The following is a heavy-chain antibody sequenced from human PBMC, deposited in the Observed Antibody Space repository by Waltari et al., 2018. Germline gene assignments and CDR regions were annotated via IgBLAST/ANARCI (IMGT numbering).Heavy chain of an antibody. V-gene: IGHV1-69*10. CDR1: GGTFSSYA. CDR2: IIPIRGIA. Sequence: QVQLVQSGAEVKKPGSSVKVSCKASGGTFSSYAISWVRQAPGQGLEWMGGIIPIRGIANYAQKFQGRVTITADKSTSTAYMELSSLRSEDTAVYYCASPYDFWSGYHYYYGMDVWGQGTTVTVSS. J-gene: IGHJ6*02. D-gene: IGHD3-3*01. CDR3: ASPYDFWSGYHYYYGMDV.